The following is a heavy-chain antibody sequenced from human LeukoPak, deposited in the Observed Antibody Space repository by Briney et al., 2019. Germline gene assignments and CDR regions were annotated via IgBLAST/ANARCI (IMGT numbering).Heavy chain of an antibody. CDR3: ASAYYDSGTYPYYFDY. Sequence: GGSLRLSCAAPGFTCSKYWMTWVRQAPGKGLERVASINQYGGDKYDVDSVKGRFTISRDNAKNSLYLQMHSLRAEDTAVYYCASAYYDSGTYPYYFDYWGQGTLVTVSS. D-gene: IGHD3-10*01. V-gene: IGHV3-7*01. CDR2: INQYGGDK. J-gene: IGHJ4*02. CDR1: GFTCSKYW.